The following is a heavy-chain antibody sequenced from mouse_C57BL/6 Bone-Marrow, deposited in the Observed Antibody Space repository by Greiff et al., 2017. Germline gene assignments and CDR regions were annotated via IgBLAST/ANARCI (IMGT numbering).Heavy chain of an antibody. CDR1: GFTFSDYY. CDR2: INYDGSST. Sequence: EVKLVESEGGLVQPGSSMKLSCTASGFTFSDYYMAWVRQVPEKGLEWVANINYDGSSTYYLDSLKSRFIISRDNAKNILYLQMSSLKSEDTATYYCARDPIYYGNYGYWYFDVWGTGTTVTVSS. J-gene: IGHJ1*03. V-gene: IGHV5-16*01. CDR3: ARDPIYYGNYGYWYFDV. D-gene: IGHD2-1*01.